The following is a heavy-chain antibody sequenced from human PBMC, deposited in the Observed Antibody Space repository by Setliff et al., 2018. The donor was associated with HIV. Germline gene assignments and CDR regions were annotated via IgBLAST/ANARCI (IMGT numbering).Heavy chain of an antibody. CDR3: ARESRNDFWSGYYRTFDI. Sequence: KTSETLSLTCTVSGGSISSGGYYWSWIRQHPGKGLEWIGYIYYSGSTYYNPSLKSRVTISVDTSKNQFSLKLSSVTAADTAMYFCARESRNDFWSGYYRTFDIWGQGTMVTVS. CDR1: GGSISSGGYY. D-gene: IGHD3-3*01. V-gene: IGHV4-31*03. J-gene: IGHJ3*02. CDR2: IYYSGST.